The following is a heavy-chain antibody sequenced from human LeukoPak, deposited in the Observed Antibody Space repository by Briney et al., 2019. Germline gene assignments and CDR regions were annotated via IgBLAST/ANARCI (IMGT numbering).Heavy chain of an antibody. Sequence: GGSLRLSCAASGFTFSNYAMNWVRQAPGKGLEWVSSISSSSTYIYYADSVKGRFTISRDNAKNSLYLQLNSLRAEDTAVYYCASIGSWYAYWGQGTLVTVSS. CDR2: ISSSSTYI. V-gene: IGHV3-21*04. D-gene: IGHD6-13*01. J-gene: IGHJ4*02. CDR3: ASIGSWYAY. CDR1: GFTFSNYA.